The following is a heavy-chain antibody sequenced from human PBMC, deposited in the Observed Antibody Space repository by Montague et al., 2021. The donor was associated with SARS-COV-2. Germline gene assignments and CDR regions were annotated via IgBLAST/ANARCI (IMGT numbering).Heavy chain of an antibody. D-gene: IGHD3-10*01. CDR1: GVSVSNRYTP. Sequence: SETLSLTCTVSGVSVSNRYTPWSWIRQSPGKGLEWIGHIVYGGSPNYSPSLHSRVTISFDTSKNQLSLRLNSATAADTAVYYCATYWQGGSGRGSWGQGTLVTVSS. CDR3: ATYWQGGSGRGS. CDR2: IVYGGSP. V-gene: IGHV4-61*01. J-gene: IGHJ5*02.